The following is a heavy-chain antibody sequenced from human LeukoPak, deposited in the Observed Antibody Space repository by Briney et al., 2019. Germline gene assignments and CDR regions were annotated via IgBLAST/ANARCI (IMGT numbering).Heavy chain of an antibody. Sequence: ASVKASCKASGYTFTGYYMHWVRQAPGQGLEWMGWINPNSGGTNYAQKFQGRVTMTRDTSISTAYMELSRLRSDDTAVYYCARDKRSLDFWSGSSLYFDYWGQGTLVTVSS. CDR1: GYTFTGYY. CDR2: INPNSGGT. D-gene: IGHD3-3*01. J-gene: IGHJ4*02. V-gene: IGHV1-2*02. CDR3: ARDKRSLDFWSGSSLYFDY.